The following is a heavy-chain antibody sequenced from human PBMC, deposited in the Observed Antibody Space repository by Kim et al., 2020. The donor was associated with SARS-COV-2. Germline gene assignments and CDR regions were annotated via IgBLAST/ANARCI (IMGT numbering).Heavy chain of an antibody. D-gene: IGHD3-10*01. V-gene: IGHV3-23*01. CDR2: ISADSGKS. J-gene: IGHJ4*02. Sequence: GGSLRLSCAASGFTFSSYAMSCVRQAPGKGLEWVSTISADSGKSYYADSVKGRFTISRDKSKSTLYLQMDRLRADDTAVYYCAKITGIFSTGSVYWGQGTLVTVSS. CDR1: GFTFSSYA. CDR3: AKITGIFSTGSVY.